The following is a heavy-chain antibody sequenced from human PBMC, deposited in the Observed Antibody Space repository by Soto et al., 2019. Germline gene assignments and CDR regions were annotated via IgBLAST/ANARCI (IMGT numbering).Heavy chain of an antibody. J-gene: IGHJ4*02. Sequence: GGSLRLSCAASGFTFSSYWMSWVRQAPGKGLEWVASINNDGSNKYYADSVKGRFTISRDNAKNSLYLQMNSLRAEDTAVYYCVRTSLVVAAATREDYWGQGTLVTVSS. V-gene: IGHV3-7*01. CDR2: INNDGSNK. D-gene: IGHD2-15*01. CDR3: VRTSLVVAAATREDY. CDR1: GFTFSSYW.